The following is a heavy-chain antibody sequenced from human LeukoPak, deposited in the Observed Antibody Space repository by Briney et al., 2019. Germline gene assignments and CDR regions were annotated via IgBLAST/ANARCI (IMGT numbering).Heavy chain of an antibody. Sequence: SETLSLTCAVYGGSFSGYYWSWIRQPPGKGLEWIGEINHSGSTNYNPSLKSRVTISVDTSKNQFSLKLSSVTAADTAVYYCARAGYYDFWSGYPAGPPLDYWGQGTLVTVSS. CDR1: GGSFSGYY. CDR3: ARAGYYDFWSGYPAGPPLDY. V-gene: IGHV4-34*01. J-gene: IGHJ4*02. D-gene: IGHD3-3*01. CDR2: INHSGST.